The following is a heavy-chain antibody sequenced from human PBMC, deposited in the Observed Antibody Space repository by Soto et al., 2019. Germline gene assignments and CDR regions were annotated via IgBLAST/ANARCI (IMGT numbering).Heavy chain of an antibody. Sequence: AVKCSFKASVCTFSSYAISWLRQAPLQVLDCMGGIIPIFGTANYAQKFQGRVTITADESKSTAYMELSSLRSEDTAVYYCARDIINYDFLPPVVPNWFDTWGQGTMVTVSS. J-gene: IGHJ5*02. D-gene: IGHD3-3*01. CDR3: ARDIINYDFLPPVVPNWFDT. V-gene: IGHV1-69*13. CDR2: IIPIFGTA. CDR1: VCTFSSYA.